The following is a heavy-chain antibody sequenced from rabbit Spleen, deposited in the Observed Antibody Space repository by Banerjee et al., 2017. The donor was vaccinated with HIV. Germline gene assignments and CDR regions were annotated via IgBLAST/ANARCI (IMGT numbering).Heavy chain of an antibody. CDR1: GFSFSSSDY. J-gene: IGHJ6*01. CDR3: ARDTGTSFSSYGMDL. V-gene: IGHV1S40*01. Sequence: QSLEESGGGLVQPEGSLTLTCKASGFSFSSSDYICWVRQAPGKGLEWISCIAGSSSGFTYPATWATGRFTISKTSSTTVTLQMTSLTVADTATYFCARDTGTSFSSYGMDLWGPGTLVTVS. CDR2: IAGSSSGFT. D-gene: IGHD7-1*01.